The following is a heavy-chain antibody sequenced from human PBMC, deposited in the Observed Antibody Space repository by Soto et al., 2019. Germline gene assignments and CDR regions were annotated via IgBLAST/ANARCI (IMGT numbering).Heavy chain of an antibody. D-gene: IGHD3-10*01. J-gene: IGHJ3*02. CDR2: INPSGGST. V-gene: IGHV1-46*01. CDR3: ARRTIRGAFDI. CDR1: GYTFTSYY. Sequence: QVQLVQSGAEVKKPGASVKVSCKASGYTFTSYYMHWVRQAPGQGLEWMGIINPSGGSTSYAQKSQGRVTITRDTSTSTVYMELSSLRSEDTAVYYCARRTIRGAFDIWGQGTLVTVSS.